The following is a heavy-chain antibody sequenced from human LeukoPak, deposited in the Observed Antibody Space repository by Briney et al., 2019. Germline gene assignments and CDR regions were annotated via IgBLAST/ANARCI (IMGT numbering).Heavy chain of an antibody. J-gene: IGHJ4*02. V-gene: IGHV4-4*07. Sequence: SETLSLTCTVSGGSISSYYWSWIRQPAGKGLEWIGRIYTSGSTNHNPSLKSRVTMSVDTSKNQLSLRLSSVTAADTAVYYCARSRELADFDYWGQGTLVTVSS. D-gene: IGHD1-26*01. CDR1: GGSISSYY. CDR3: ARSRELADFDY. CDR2: IYTSGST.